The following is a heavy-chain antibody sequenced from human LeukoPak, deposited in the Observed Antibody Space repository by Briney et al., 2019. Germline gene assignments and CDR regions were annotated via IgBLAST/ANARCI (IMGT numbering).Heavy chain of an antibody. D-gene: IGHD3-10*01. CDR2: INPSGGDT. J-gene: IGHJ4*02. CDR3: AKAYNYGSGSYYSFFDN. V-gene: IGHV3-23*01. Sequence: PGGSLRLSCAASGFTFSSYAMSWVRQAPGKGLEWVSTINPSGGDTYYADSVRGRFTISRDNSKKTLYLQMDSLRAEDTAVYYCAKAYNYGSGSYYSFFDNWGQGTLVTVSS. CDR1: GFTFSSYA.